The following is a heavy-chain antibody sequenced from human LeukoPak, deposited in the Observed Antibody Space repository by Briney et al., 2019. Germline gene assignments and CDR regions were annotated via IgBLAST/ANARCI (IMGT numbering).Heavy chain of an antibody. D-gene: IGHD6-13*01. CDR2: IKADGSGK. CDR3: VRGEAGDYYFYYGMDV. Sequence: GGSLRLSCVASGFTFSSSWMTWVRQAPGMGLERVANIKADGSGKYYVDSVRGRFSISRDKAKNSLYLQMNSLRAEDTAVYYCVRGEAGDYYFYYGMDVWGQGTTVTVS. V-gene: IGHV3-7*04. CDR1: GFTFSSSW. J-gene: IGHJ6*02.